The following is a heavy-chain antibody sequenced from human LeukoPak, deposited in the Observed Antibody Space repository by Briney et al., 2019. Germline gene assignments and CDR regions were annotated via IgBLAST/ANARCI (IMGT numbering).Heavy chain of an antibody. CDR1: GFTFSSYD. CDR3: SCEARRHDGSGRLDYFDY. J-gene: IGHJ4*02. CDR2: IATNGDT. Sequence: PGGSLRLSCAASGFTFSSYDMHWVRQAAGKGLEWVSAIATNGDTYYPGSVKGRFTISRENAKNSLYLQMNSLSAGDTAADYYSCEARRHDGSGRLDYFDYGGRGTLVTVSS. D-gene: IGHD3-10*01. V-gene: IGHV3-13*04.